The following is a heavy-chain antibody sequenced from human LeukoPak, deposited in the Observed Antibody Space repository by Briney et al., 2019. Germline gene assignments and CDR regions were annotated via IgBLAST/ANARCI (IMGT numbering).Heavy chain of an antibody. V-gene: IGHV4-39*01. Sequence: SGTLSLTCTVSGGSISSTSNYWGWIRQPPGKGLEWIGSIYYSGSTYYNPSLKSRVIISVDTSKNQFSLKLSSVTAADTAVYYCARGRTYYRAFDIWGQGTMVTVSS. CDR3: ARGRTYYRAFDI. J-gene: IGHJ3*02. D-gene: IGHD1-26*01. CDR1: GGSISSTSNY. CDR2: IYYSGST.